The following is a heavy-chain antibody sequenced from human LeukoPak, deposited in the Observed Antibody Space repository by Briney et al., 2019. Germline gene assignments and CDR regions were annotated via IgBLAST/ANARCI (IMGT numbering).Heavy chain of an antibody. CDR2: IKDDGSEK. D-gene: IGHD3-10*01. J-gene: IGHJ3*02. CDR1: AFTFSSYW. Sequence: RSGGSLRLSCAGSAFTFSSYWMSWVRQAPGKGPEWVANIKDDGSEKYYLDSVKGRFTISRDNAKNSLYLQMNSLRAEDTAVYSCARIKEYGFDIWGQGTMVTVSS. V-gene: IGHV3-7*01. CDR3: ARIKEYGFDI.